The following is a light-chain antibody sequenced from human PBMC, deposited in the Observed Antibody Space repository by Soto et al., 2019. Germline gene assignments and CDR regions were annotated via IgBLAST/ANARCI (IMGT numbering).Light chain of an antibody. Sequence: EIVLTQSPATLSLSPGERATLSCRASQSVTSDLAWYQQKSGQPPRLLIFDASTRATGVPARFIGSGSGTEFTLTISSLQSEDFGFYYCQQYNNWPWTFGQGTKVDIK. CDR1: QSVTSD. J-gene: IGKJ1*01. V-gene: IGKV3-15*01. CDR2: DAS. CDR3: QQYNNWPWT.